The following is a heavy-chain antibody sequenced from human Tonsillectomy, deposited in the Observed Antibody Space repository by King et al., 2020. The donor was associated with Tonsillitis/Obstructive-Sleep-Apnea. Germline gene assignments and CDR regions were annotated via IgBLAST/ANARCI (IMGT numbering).Heavy chain of an antibody. V-gene: IGHV3-15*07. Sequence: VQLVESGGGLVKPGGSLRLSCAASGLTLTNIYMNWVRQPPGQGLEWVGRIKSRTDGGTTDYAAPVNGRFTISRDDSKNTLYLQMNSLQTEDTAVYYCATGSGFYYSSWGQGTLVTVSS. J-gene: IGHJ5*02. D-gene: IGHD3-3*01. CDR2: IKSRTDGGTT. CDR3: ATGSGFYYSS. CDR1: GLTLTNIY.